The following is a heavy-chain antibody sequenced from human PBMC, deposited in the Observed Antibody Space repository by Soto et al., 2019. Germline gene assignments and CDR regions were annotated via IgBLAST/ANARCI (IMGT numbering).Heavy chain of an antibody. CDR3: AGRYVSYYYYGMDV. J-gene: IGHJ6*02. V-gene: IGHV1-69*13. CDR2: IIPIFGTA. D-gene: IGHD1-1*01. CDR1: GGTFSSYA. Sequence: ASVKVSCKASGGTFSSYAISWVRQAPGQGLEWMGGIIPIFGTANYAQKFQGRVTITADESTSSAYMELSSLRSEDTAVYYCAGRYVSYYYYGMDVWGQGTTVTVSS.